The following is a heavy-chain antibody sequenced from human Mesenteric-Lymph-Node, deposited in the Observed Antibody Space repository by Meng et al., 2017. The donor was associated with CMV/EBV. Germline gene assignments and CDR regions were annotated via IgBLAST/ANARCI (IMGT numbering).Heavy chain of an antibody. D-gene: IGHD1-1*01. Sequence: GGSLRLSCAASGFTFSSYEMSWARQAPGKGLEWVANINEDGSQKYYADSLKGRFTISRDNAKNSLYLQVISLRAEDTALYYCAKQLTGSAAWWFDPWGQGTVVTVSS. CDR3: AKQLTGSAAWWFDP. CDR2: INEDGSQK. V-gene: IGHV3-7*01. J-gene: IGHJ5*02. CDR1: GFTFSSYE.